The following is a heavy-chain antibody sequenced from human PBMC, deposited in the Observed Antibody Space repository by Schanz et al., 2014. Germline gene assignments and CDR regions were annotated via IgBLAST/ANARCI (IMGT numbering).Heavy chain of an antibody. CDR3: AREEGWGIAAAGPKHYYYGMDV. CDR2: IWYDGSNK. D-gene: IGHD6-13*01. J-gene: IGHJ6*02. CDR1: GFIFSSYG. V-gene: IGHV3-33*01. Sequence: QVQLVESGGGVVQPGRSLRLSCAASGFIFSSYGLHWVRQAPGKGLEWVAFIWYDGSNKYYADSVKGRFTISRDNSENTLYLQMNSLSADDTAVFYCAREEGWGIAAAGPKHYYYGMDVWGQGTTVTVSS.